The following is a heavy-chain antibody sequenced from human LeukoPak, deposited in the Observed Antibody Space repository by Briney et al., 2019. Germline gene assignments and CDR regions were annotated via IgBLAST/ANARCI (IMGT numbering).Heavy chain of an antibody. D-gene: IGHD3-3*01. J-gene: IGHJ4*02. CDR1: GFTFSSHA. CDR3: ARDPGVVALHYFDF. Sequence: GGSLRLSCAASGFTFSSHAMAWVRQAPGKGLEWVSAIGGLGSSTYYGDSVKGRFTISRDNSKNTVYLQMDSLRVEDTAVYYCARDPGVVALHYFDFWGQGTLITVSS. CDR2: IGGLGSST. V-gene: IGHV3-23*01.